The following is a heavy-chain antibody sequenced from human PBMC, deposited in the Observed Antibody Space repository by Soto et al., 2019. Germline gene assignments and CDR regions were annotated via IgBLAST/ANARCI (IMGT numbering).Heavy chain of an antibody. CDR1: GFTFTSHA. CDR3: AKNDGGTCYSRVDC. Sequence: EVQLLESSGGLVQPGGSLRLSCAASGFTFTSHAMNWVRQAPGKGLEWVSGITPGGDNTYYADSVKGRFTISRDNSKNTVYLQMNYLRAEDTALYYCAKNDGGTCYSRVDCWGQGTLVTVSS. V-gene: IGHV3-23*01. J-gene: IGHJ4*02. D-gene: IGHD2-15*01. CDR2: ITPGGDNT.